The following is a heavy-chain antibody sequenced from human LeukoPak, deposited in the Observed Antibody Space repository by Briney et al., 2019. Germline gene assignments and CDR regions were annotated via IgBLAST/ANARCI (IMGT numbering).Heavy chain of an antibody. CDR1: GFTFSGYT. D-gene: IGHD4-17*01. CDR3: ARGDYGDDHAFDI. J-gene: IGHJ3*02. V-gene: IGHV3-21*01. CDR2: IIRGSGYI. Sequence: GGSLRLSCAASGFTFSGYTMNWVRQAPGKGLEWVSSIIRGSGYIYYADPVKGRFTISRDNPKNSLYLQMNSLRAEDTAVYYCARGDYGDDHAFDIWGQGTMVTVSS.